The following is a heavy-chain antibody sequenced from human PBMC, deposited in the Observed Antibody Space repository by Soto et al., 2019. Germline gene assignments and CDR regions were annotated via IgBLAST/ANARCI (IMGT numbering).Heavy chain of an antibody. Sequence: QVQLLESGGGEVQPGRSLRLSCAASGFTFSSYAMHWVRQAPGKGLEWVAVISYDGSNKYYADSVKGRFTISRDNSKNTLYLQMNSLRAEDTAVYYCARDLMGSGWYGFDYWGQGTLVTVSS. V-gene: IGHV3-30-3*01. J-gene: IGHJ4*02. D-gene: IGHD6-19*01. CDR2: ISYDGSNK. CDR3: ARDLMGSGWYGFDY. CDR1: GFTFSSYA.